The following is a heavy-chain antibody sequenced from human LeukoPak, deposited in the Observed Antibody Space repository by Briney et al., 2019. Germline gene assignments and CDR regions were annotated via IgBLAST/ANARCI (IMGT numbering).Heavy chain of an antibody. CDR2: ISSFSGTI. J-gene: IGHJ4*02. Sequence: PGGSLRLPCAASGFNFRSYSMNWVRQAPGEGLEWVSYISSFSGTINYADSVKGRFTISRDNAKNSLYLQMDSLRAEDTAVYYCARDLMGIVYRGAFYYWGQGTLVTVSS. V-gene: IGHV3-48*01. CDR3: ARDLMGIVYRGAFYY. D-gene: IGHD1-26*01. CDR1: GFNFRSYS.